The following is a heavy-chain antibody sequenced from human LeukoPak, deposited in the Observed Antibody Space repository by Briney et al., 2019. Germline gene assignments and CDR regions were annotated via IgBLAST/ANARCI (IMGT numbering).Heavy chain of an antibody. CDR1: GFTFSSYG. Sequence: GRSLRLSCAASGFTFSSYGMHWVRQAPGKGLEWVAVIWYDGSNKYYADSVKGRFTISRDNSKNTLYLQMNSLRAEDTAVYYCARGTLWFGELSHILDYWGQGTLVTVSS. V-gene: IGHV3-33*01. CDR2: IWYDGSNK. CDR3: ARGTLWFGELSHILDY. D-gene: IGHD3-10*01. J-gene: IGHJ4*02.